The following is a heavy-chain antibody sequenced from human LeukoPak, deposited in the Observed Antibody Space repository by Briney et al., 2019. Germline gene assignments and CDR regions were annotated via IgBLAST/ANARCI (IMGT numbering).Heavy chain of an antibody. D-gene: IGHD6-6*01. Sequence: GGSLRLSCAASGFTFSSYGMHWVRQAPGKGLEWVAFIRYDRSNKYYADSVKVRFTISRYNSKNTLYLQMNSLRAEDTAVYYCARGSHRIEYRRSAAFDPWGQGTLVTVSS. CDR2: IRYDRSNK. CDR3: ARGSHRIEYRRSAAFDP. V-gene: IGHV3-30*02. J-gene: IGHJ5*02. CDR1: GFTFSSYG.